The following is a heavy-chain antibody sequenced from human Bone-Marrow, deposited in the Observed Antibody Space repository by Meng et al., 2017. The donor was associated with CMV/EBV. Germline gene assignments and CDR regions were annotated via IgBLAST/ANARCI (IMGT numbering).Heavy chain of an antibody. V-gene: IGHV4-38-2*02. CDR3: ARDRTVAAISYYGMDV. CDR2: IYHSGST. D-gene: IGHD2-15*01. J-gene: IGHJ6*02. Sequence: WIRQPPGKGLEWIGSIYHSGSTYYNPSLKSRVTISVDTSKNQFSLKLSSVTAADTAVYYCARDRTVAAISYYGMDVWGQGTTVTVSS.